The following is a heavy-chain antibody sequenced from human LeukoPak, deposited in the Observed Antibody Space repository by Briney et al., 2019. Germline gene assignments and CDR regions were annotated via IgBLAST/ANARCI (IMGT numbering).Heavy chain of an antibody. CDR3: ARDPRMTMTVVPGDY. CDR1: GVSISSTTYY. V-gene: IGHV4-39*07. CDR2: VYYSGST. D-gene: IGHD3-22*01. Sequence: SETLSLTCTVSGVSISSTTYYWGWIRQPPGKGLEWIGSVYYSGSTYYSPSLKSRVTISLDTSKNQFSLKLSSVTAADTAVFYCARDPRMTMTVVPGDYWGQGILVTVSS. J-gene: IGHJ4*02.